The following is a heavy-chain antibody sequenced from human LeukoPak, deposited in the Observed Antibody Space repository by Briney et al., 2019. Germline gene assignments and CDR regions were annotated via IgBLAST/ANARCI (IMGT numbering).Heavy chain of an antibody. Sequence: SSETLSLTCTVSGGSISSSNYYWGWIRQPPGKGLEWIGSISYSGSTYYNPSLKSRLTISVDTSKNQFSLKLSSVTAADTAVYYCARARTGYHHFDYWGQGTLVTVSS. V-gene: IGHV4-39*07. D-gene: IGHD3/OR15-3a*01. CDR3: ARARTGYHHFDY. CDR1: GGSISSSNYY. CDR2: ISYSGST. J-gene: IGHJ4*02.